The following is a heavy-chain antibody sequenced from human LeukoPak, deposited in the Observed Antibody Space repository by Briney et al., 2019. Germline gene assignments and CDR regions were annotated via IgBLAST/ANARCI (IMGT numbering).Heavy chain of an antibody. CDR2: IDWDDDK. J-gene: IGHJ6*03. Sequence: SGPALVKPTQTLTLTCTFSGFSLSTGAMSVSWLRQPPGKALEWLARIDWDDDKYYSTSLKTRLTISKDTSKNQVVLTMTNMDPVDTATYYCARMKGYIRAYYSNYYYYMDVWCKGTTVTVSS. D-gene: IGHD3-3*01. CDR3: ARMKGYIRAYYSNYYYYMDV. V-gene: IGHV2-70*11. CDR1: GFSLSTGAMS.